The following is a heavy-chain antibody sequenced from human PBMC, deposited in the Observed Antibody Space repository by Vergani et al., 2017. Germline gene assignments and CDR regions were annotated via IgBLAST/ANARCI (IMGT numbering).Heavy chain of an antibody. V-gene: IGHV3-23*04. D-gene: IGHD2-15*01. CDR3: ANLVFLVYFSGGSCETSDY. CDR1: GFTFSSYA. Sequence: EVQLVESGGGLVQPGGSLRLSCAASGFTFSSYAMSWVRQAPGRGLEWVSAISGSGGSTYYADSVKGRFTISSDTSKKPLYLQMNSLRAEDTAVYYCANLVFLVYFSGGSCETSDYGGQGTLVTVSS. J-gene: IGHJ4*02. CDR2: ISGSGGST.